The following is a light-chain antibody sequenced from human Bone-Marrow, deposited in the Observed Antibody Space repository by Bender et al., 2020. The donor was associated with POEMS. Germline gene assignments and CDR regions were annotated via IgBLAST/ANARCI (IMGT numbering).Light chain of an antibody. CDR2: DVN. V-gene: IGLV2-14*03. J-gene: IGLJ2*01. Sequence: SALTQPASVSGSPGQSITVSCTGTSSDVGDNNFVSWYQHHPDKVPKLLLYDVNTRPSGVSYRFSGSKSGNTASLTISGLQPEDEAEYYCTSYTDSNTVIFGGGTKLTVL. CDR3: TSYTDSNTVI. CDR1: SSDVGDNNF.